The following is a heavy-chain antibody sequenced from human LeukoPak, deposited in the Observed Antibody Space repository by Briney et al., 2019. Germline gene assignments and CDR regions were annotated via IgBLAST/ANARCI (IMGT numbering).Heavy chain of an antibody. CDR3: ARDGGGATSYYFGY. D-gene: IGHD1-26*01. J-gene: IGHJ4*02. V-gene: IGHV3-23*01. CDR2: ISGSGGST. CDR1: GFTFSSYA. Sequence: PGGSLRLSCAASGFTFSSYAMSWVRQAPGKGLEWVSAISGSGGSTYYADSVKGRFTISRDNSKNTLYLQMNSLRAEDTAVYYCARDGGGATSYYFGYWGQGTLVTVSS.